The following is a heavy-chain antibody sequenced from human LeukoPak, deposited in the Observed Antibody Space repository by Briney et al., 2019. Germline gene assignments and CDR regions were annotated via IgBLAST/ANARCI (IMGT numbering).Heavy chain of an antibody. CDR2: ISYDGSNK. D-gene: IGHD6-13*01. V-gene: IGHV3-30-3*01. Sequence: PGRSLRLSCAASGFTFSSYAMHWVRQAPGKGLEWVAVISYDGSNKYYADSAKGRFTISRDNSENTLYLQMNSLRAEDTAVYYCARDKIAAAGPFDYWGQGTLVTVSS. J-gene: IGHJ4*02. CDR1: GFTFSSYA. CDR3: ARDKIAAAGPFDY.